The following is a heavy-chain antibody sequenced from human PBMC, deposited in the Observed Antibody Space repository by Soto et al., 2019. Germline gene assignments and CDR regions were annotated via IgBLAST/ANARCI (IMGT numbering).Heavy chain of an antibody. CDR1: GYTFSNYG. Sequence: QVQLAQSGPELKKPGASLEVSCRASGYTFSNYGISWVRQVPGQGLEWMAWISVKNGDTNFAQKFQGRLSVTTDTSTSTAYLDLRSLRSDDTAVYYCARLTTLISPEDRFYYYMDIWGKGTTVTVSS. J-gene: IGHJ6*03. V-gene: IGHV1-18*01. CDR3: ARLTTLISPEDRFYYYMDI. D-gene: IGHD4-4*01. CDR2: ISVKNGDT.